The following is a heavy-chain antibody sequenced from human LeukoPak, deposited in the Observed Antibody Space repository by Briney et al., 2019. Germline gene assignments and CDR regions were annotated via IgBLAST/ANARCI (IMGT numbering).Heavy chain of an antibody. CDR2: IRYDGSNK. Sequence: HPGGSLRLSCAASGFTFSSYGMHWVRQAPGKGLEWVAFIRYDGSNKYYADSVKGRFTISRDNSKNTLYLQMNSLRAEDTAVYYCAKDKGGPWLSDAFDIWGQGTMVTVSS. V-gene: IGHV3-30*02. D-gene: IGHD5-12*01. CDR1: GFTFSSYG. CDR3: AKDKGGPWLSDAFDI. J-gene: IGHJ3*02.